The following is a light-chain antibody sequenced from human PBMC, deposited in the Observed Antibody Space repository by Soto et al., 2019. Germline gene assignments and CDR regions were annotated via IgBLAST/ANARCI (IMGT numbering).Light chain of an antibody. J-gene: IGKJ1*01. V-gene: IGKV3-15*01. CDR1: QRVSSN. CDR3: QQYNNWPPDRT. Sequence: EIVMTQSPATLSVSPGERATLSCRASQRVSSNLAWYQQKPGQAPRLLIYGASTRATGIPARFSVSGSGTEFTLTISSLQSEDFAIYFCQQYNNWPPDRTFGQGTKVEIK. CDR2: GAS.